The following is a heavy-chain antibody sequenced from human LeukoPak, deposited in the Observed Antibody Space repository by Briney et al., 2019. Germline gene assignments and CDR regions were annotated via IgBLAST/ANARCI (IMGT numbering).Heavy chain of an antibody. CDR2: IYNSGST. Sequence: PSETLSLTCTVSGGSISSYCWSWIRQPPGKGLEWIGYIYNSGSTNYNPSLKSRVTISVDTSKNQFSLKLSSVTAADTAVYYCACLTTADAFDIWGQGTMVTVSS. D-gene: IGHD3-22*01. J-gene: IGHJ3*02. V-gene: IGHV4-59*01. CDR3: ACLTTADAFDI. CDR1: GGSISSYC.